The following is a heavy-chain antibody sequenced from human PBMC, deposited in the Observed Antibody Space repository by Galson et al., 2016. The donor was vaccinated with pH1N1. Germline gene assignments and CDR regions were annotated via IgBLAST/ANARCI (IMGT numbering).Heavy chain of an antibody. CDR3: ARNGYGDYVGYFDY. V-gene: IGHV2-5*02. CDR2: IYWDDHK. CDR1: GFSLSTSGVG. J-gene: IGHJ4*02. Sequence: PALVKPTQTLTLTCTFSGFSLSTSGVGVGWIRQPPGKALEWLALIYWDDHKRYSPSLKSRLTITKDITKNQVVLTMTNMDPVDTATYYCARNGYGDYVGYFDYWGQGTLVTVSS. D-gene: IGHD4-17*01.